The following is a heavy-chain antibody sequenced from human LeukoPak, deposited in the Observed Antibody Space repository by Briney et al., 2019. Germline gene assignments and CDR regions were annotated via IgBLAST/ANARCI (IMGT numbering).Heavy chain of an antibody. Sequence: SETLSLTCTVSGGSISSSSYYWGWIRQPTGKGLEWIGSIYYSGSTYYNPSLKSRVTISVDTSKNQFSLKLSSVTAADTAVYYCARHLAGHFGGFYFDYWGQGTLVTVSS. V-gene: IGHV4-39*07. CDR1: GGSISSSSYY. J-gene: IGHJ4*02. D-gene: IGHD2-21*01. CDR3: ARHLAGHFGGFYFDY. CDR2: IYYSGST.